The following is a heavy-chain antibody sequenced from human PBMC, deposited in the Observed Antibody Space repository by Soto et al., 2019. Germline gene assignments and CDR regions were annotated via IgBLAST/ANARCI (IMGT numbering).Heavy chain of an antibody. CDR2: IKQDGSEK. V-gene: IGHV3-7*01. D-gene: IGHD3-3*01. J-gene: IGHJ4*02. CDR3: ARDVGSYYDFWSGYYRS. CDR1: GFTFSSYW. Sequence: EVQLVESGGGLVQPGGSLSLSCAASGFTFSSYWMSWVRQAPGKGLEWVANIKQDGSEKYYVESVKGRFTISRDNAKNSLYLQMNSLRAEDTAVYYCARDVGSYYDFWSGYYRSWGQGTLVTVSS.